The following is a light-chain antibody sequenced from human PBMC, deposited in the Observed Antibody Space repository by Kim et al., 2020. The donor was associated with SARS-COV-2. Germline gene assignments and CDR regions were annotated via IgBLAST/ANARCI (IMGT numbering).Light chain of an antibody. CDR1: SGSVSTGNS. CDR3: VLYMGSGIWV. CDR2: STN. Sequence: QTVVTQEPSFSVSPGGTVTLTCGLTSGSVSTGNSPSWYQQTPGQPPRTLIYSTNTRSSGVPDRFSGSILGNKAALTITGAQADDESDYYCVLYMGSGIWVFGGGNQLTVL. V-gene: IGLV8-61*01. J-gene: IGLJ3*02.